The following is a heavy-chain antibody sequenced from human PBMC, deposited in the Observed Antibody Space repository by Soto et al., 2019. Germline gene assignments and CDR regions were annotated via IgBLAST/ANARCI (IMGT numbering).Heavy chain of an antibody. CDR1: GFTFTSYA. V-gene: IGHV3-23*01. J-gene: IGHJ4*02. CDR3: ANARYTDGWYQFDY. CDR2: ITGSGGST. D-gene: IGHD6-19*01. Sequence: EVRLLESGGALVQPGGSLGLSCAASGFTFTSYAMIWVRQAPGKGLEWVSVITGSGGSTKYAASVIGRFTISRDNSKNTLFLQMNSLRAEDAAVYYCANARYTDGWYQFDYWGQGTLVTVSS.